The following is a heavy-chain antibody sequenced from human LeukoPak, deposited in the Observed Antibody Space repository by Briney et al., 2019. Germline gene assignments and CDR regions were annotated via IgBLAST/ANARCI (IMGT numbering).Heavy chain of an antibody. CDR1: GFTFSNFW. Sequence: PGGSLRLSCTASGFTFSNFWMGWVRQAPGKGLEWVANIKQDETEKFYLGSVKGRFTISRDNAKNSLCLQMNSLRAEDTAVYYCAKQLGYCSDGSCYFPYWGQGTLVTVSS. CDR2: IKQDETEK. J-gene: IGHJ4*02. CDR3: AKQLGYCSDGSCYFPY. V-gene: IGHV3-7*03. D-gene: IGHD2-15*01.